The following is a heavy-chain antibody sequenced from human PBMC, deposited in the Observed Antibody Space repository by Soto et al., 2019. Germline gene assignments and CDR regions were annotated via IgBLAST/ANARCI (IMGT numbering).Heavy chain of an antibody. D-gene: IGHD2-2*02. CDR1: GGTFSSYA. CDR3: ARHDCSSTSCYIDI. J-gene: IGHJ3*02. Sequence: SVKVSCKASGGTFSSYAISWVRQAPGQGLEWMGGIIPIFGTANYAQKFQGRVTITADESTSTAYMELSSLRSEDTAVYYCARHDCSSTSCYIDIWGQGTMVTVSS. CDR2: IIPIFGTA. V-gene: IGHV1-69*13.